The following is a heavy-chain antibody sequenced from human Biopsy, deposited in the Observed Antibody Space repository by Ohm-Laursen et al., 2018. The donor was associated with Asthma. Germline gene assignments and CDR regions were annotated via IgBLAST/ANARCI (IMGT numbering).Heavy chain of an antibody. CDR3: AKRRGYSGHDNDY. CDR1: GFMFRSFG. CDR2: ISYDGNHK. D-gene: IGHD5-12*01. Sequence: SLRLSCSASGFMFRSFGMHWVRQALGKGLEWVAVISYDGNHKFYEDSVKGRFTISRDNSKNTLYLRMNSLRTEDTAVYYCAKRRGYSGHDNDYWGQGTLVIVSS. V-gene: IGHV3-30*18. J-gene: IGHJ4*02.